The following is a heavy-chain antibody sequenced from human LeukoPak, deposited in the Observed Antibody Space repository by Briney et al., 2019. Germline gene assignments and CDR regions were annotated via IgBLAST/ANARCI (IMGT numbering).Heavy chain of an antibody. J-gene: IGHJ4*02. CDR1: GFTFSTSW. CDR3: ARDPPYDFWSGEKNY. CDR2: IKEDGSEK. V-gene: IGHV3-7*01. D-gene: IGHD3-3*01. Sequence: GGSLRLSCAASGFTFSTSWMSWVRQAPGKGLEWVANIKEDGSEKYYVDSVKGRFTISRDNAKNSLYLQMNSLRAEDTAVYYCARDPPYDFWSGEKNYWGQGTLVTVSS.